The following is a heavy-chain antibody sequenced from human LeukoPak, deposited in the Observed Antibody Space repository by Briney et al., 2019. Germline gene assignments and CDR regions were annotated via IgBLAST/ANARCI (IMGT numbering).Heavy chain of an antibody. Sequence: MPSETLSLTCAVSGGSISSYYWNWIRQPPGKGLEWIGYIYYSGSTDYNPSLKSRVSMSVDTSKNQFSLKLSSVTATDTAVYYCARQRLLWFGESNSGFDYWGQGTLVTVSS. J-gene: IGHJ4*02. D-gene: IGHD3-10*01. CDR3: ARQRLLWFGESNSGFDY. CDR1: GGSISSYY. CDR2: IYYSGST. V-gene: IGHV4-59*08.